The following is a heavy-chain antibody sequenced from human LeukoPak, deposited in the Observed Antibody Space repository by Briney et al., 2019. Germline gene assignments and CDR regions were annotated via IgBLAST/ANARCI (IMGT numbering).Heavy chain of an antibody. CDR3: AREATSFDI. CDR1: GFTFSNYW. V-gene: IGHV3-74*01. Sequence: PGGSLRLSCAASGFTFSNYWMHWVRQAPGKGLVWVSGINGDGSKTIYADSVKGRFTISRDNAKNTMYLQMNSLRAEDTAVYYCAREATSFDIWGQGTMVTVSS. J-gene: IGHJ3*02. CDR2: INGDGSKT.